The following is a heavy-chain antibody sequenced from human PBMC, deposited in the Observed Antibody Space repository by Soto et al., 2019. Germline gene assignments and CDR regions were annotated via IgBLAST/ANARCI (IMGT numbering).Heavy chain of an antibody. CDR3: VQDILGGSYAY. J-gene: IGHJ4*02. CDR1: GFTFSSYA. V-gene: IGHV3-23*01. CDR2: ISGSGGST. D-gene: IGHD1-26*01. Sequence: GGSLRLSCAASGFTFSSYAMSWVRQAPGKGLECVSGISGSGGSTYYADSVKGRFTISRDNSKNTLYLQMNSLRVEDTAVYYCVQDILGGSYAYWGQGTLVTVSS.